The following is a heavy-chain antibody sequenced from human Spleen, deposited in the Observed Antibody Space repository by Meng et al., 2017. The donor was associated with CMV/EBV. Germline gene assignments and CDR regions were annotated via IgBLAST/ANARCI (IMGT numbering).Heavy chain of an antibody. CDR2: INHSGST. CDR1: GGSFSGYY. J-gene: IGHJ4*02. Sequence: QVQLQQWGAGLLKPSEPLSLTCAVYGGSFSGYYWSCHRQPPGKGLEWIGEINHSGSTNSNPSLKSRVTISVDTSKNQFSLKLSSVTAADTAVYYCAERSGRLVPIDYWGQGTLVTVSS. CDR3: AERSGRLVPIDY. V-gene: IGHV4-34*01. D-gene: IGHD6-19*01.